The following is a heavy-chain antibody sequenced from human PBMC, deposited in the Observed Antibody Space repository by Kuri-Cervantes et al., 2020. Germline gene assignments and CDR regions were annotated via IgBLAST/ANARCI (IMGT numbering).Heavy chain of an antibody. CDR2: IYYSGST. CDR3: ARGRTIFGXXYRPFDY. D-gene: IGHD3-3*01. Sequence: GSLRLSCTVSGGXISSSSYYWGWIRQPPGKGLEWIGSIYYSGSTYYNPSLKSRVTISVDTSKNQFSLKLSSVTAADTAVYYWARGRTIFGXXYRPFDYWGQGTLVTVSS. J-gene: IGHJ4*02. CDR1: GGXISSSSYY. V-gene: IGHV4-39*07.